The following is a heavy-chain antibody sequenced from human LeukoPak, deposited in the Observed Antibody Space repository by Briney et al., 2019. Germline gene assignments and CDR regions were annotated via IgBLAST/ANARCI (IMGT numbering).Heavy chain of an antibody. Sequence: SETLSLTCAVYGGSFSGYYWSWIRQPPGKGLEWIGYIYYSGSTNYNPSLKSRVTISVDTSKNQFSLKLSSVTAADTAVYYCARDRSRGSYLYYMDVWGKGTTVTVSS. CDR2: IYYSGST. CDR1: GGSFSGYY. V-gene: IGHV4-59*01. J-gene: IGHJ6*03. CDR3: ARDRSRGSYLYYMDV. D-gene: IGHD1-26*01.